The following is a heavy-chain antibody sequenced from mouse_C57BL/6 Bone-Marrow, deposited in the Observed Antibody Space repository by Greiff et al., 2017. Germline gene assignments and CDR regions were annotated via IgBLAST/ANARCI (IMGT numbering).Heavy chain of an antibody. CDR1: GYTFTSYW. D-gene: IGHD6-1*01. CDR2: IHPNSGST. J-gene: IGHJ2*01. CDR3: ARGVSLVDY. V-gene: IGHV1-64*01. Sequence: QVQLQQPGAELVKPGASVKLSCKASGYTFTSYWMHWVKQRPGQGLEWIGMIHPNSGSTNYNEKFKSKATLTVDKSSSTAYMQISSLTSEDSAVYCCARGVSLVDYWGQGTTLTVSS.